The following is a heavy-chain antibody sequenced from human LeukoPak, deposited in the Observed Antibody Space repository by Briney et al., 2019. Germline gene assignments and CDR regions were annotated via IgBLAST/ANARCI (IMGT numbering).Heavy chain of an antibody. Sequence: AGGSLRLSCAASGFTFSSYGMSWVRQAPGKGLEWVSAISGSGGSTYYADSVKGRFTISRDNSKNTLYLQMNSLRAEDTAVYYCTKARMLAATLGPHDYWGQGTLVTVSS. D-gene: IGHD2-15*01. CDR1: GFTFSSYG. CDR2: ISGSGGST. V-gene: IGHV3-23*01. CDR3: TKARMLAATLGPHDY. J-gene: IGHJ4*02.